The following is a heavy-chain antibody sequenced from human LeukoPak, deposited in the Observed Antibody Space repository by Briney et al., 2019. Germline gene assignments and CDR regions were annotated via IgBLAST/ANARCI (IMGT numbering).Heavy chain of an antibody. J-gene: IGHJ1*01. CDR1: GFTFSNYG. CDR2: MSYDVHTK. V-gene: IGHV3-30*03. Sequence: PGGSLRLSCAASGFTFSNYGMHWVRQAPGKGLEWVAVMSYDVHTKYYAHSVKGRFTISRDNAKSALYLQMNSLRAEDTAVYYCARDAAYDFRNPYRYFQHWGQGTLVTVSS. D-gene: IGHD3-3*01. CDR3: ARDAAYDFRNPYRYFQH.